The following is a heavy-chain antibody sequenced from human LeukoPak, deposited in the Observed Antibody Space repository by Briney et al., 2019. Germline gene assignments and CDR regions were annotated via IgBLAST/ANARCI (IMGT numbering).Heavy chain of an antibody. D-gene: IGHD3-22*01. Sequence: PSETLSLTCTVSGGSISSYYWSWIRQPAGKGPEWIGRIYTSGSTNYNPSLKSRVTMSVDTSKNQFSLKLSSVTAADSAVYYCARRLVVLTLDAFNFWGQGTMVTVSS. CDR2: IYTSGST. CDR3: ARRLVVLTLDAFNF. J-gene: IGHJ3*01. CDR1: GGSISSYY. V-gene: IGHV4-4*07.